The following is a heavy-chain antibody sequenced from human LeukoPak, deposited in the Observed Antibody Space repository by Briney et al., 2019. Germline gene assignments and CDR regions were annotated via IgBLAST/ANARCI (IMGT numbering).Heavy chain of an antibody. Sequence: GGSLTLSCAASGFTFSSYAMSWVRQAPGKGLEGVSAISGSGGSTYYADSVKGRFTISRDNSKNTLYLQMHSLRAEDTAVYYCASLEWLPSGAFDIWGQGTMVTVSS. CDR3: ASLEWLPSGAFDI. D-gene: IGHD3-3*01. J-gene: IGHJ3*02. CDR2: ISGSGGST. V-gene: IGHV3-23*01. CDR1: GFTFSSYA.